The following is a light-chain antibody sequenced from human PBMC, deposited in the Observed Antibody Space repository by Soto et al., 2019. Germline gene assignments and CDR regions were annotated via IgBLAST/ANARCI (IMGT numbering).Light chain of an antibody. V-gene: IGLV2-14*01. Sequence: QSALTQPASVSGSPGQSITISCTGTSSDVGVYDYVSWYQHHPGKAPKLMIYEVTSRPSGVSNRFSGSKSGNTASLTISGLQAEDEADYYCCSYTSSSTLYVFGTGTKLTVL. CDR2: EVT. J-gene: IGLJ1*01. CDR1: SSDVGVYDY. CDR3: CSYTSSSTLYV.